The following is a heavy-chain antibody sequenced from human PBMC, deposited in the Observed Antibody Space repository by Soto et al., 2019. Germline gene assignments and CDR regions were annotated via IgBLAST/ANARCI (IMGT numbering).Heavy chain of an antibody. J-gene: IGHJ4*02. CDR2: ISTSGSTI. Sequence: GGSLRLSCAASGFTFSIYEMNWVRQAPGKGLEWVSFISTSGSTIYYADSVKGRFTISRDNAKNSLFLQMNSLRAEDTAVYYCARDPGCTSTSCYTGVLDYWGQGTLVTV. CDR1: GFTFSIYE. D-gene: IGHD2-2*02. CDR3: ARDPGCTSTSCYTGVLDY. V-gene: IGHV3-48*03.